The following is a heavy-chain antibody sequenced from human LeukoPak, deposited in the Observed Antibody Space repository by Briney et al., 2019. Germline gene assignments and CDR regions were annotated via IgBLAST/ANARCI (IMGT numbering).Heavy chain of an antibody. D-gene: IGHD3-16*01. V-gene: IGHV1-69*13. J-gene: IGHJ6*04. CDR3: ARRFFGGYRGDV. CDR1: GGTFSNYA. CDR2: IIPMFGKP. Sequence: ASVKVSCKASGGTFSNYAITWVRQAPGQGLEWLGGIIPMFGKPTYAQKLQGRVTITADETSSTAYIEISSLLSEDTAVYYCARRFFGGYRGDVWGKGTTVIVSS.